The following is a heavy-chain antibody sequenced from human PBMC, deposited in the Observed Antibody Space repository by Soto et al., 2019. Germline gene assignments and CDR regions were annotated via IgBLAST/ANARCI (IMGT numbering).Heavy chain of an antibody. V-gene: IGHV3-33*01. CDR2: TWSNGKNE. CDR1: GFTFSSYG. J-gene: IGHJ6*02. Sequence: QVHLVESGGGVVQPGRSLRLSCEASGFTFSSYGMLWVRQAPGKGLEWVALTWSNGKNEFYGESVKGRFTISRGNPKNTVYLEMNSLRADDTGVYYCARQLGVPYSGYAMDVWGQGTTVTVSS. CDR3: ARQLGVPYSGYAMDV. D-gene: IGHD2-21*01.